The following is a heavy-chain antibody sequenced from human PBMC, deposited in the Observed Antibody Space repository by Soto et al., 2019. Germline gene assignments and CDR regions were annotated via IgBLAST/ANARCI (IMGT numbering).Heavy chain of an antibody. D-gene: IGHD3-22*01. CDR2: IYYSGVT. Sequence: KPSETLSLTCTVSGGSISSGGYYWGWILQHPGKGLEWIGYIYYSGVTYYNPSLKSRVTISRDTCKNQFSLELSSVTAADTAVYYCARGYSIGYLGNWCDPWGHGILVAVSS. CDR1: GGSISSGGYY. V-gene: IGHV4-31*03. CDR3: ARGYSIGYLGNWCDP. J-gene: IGHJ5*02.